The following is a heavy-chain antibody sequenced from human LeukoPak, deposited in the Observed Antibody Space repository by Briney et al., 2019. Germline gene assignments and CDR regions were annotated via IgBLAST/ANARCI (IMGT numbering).Heavy chain of an antibody. CDR3: VRTPPNWGFDY. CDR2: MSPNSGDT. V-gene: IGHV1-8*01. J-gene: IGHJ4*02. D-gene: IGHD7-27*01. Sequence: ASVKVSFKASGYTFTIHDINWVRQATGQGLEWMGWMSPNSGDTGYAQKFQGRVTMTSDSSISTAYMELSSLRSEDTAIYYCVRTPPNWGFDYWGQGTLVTVSS. CDR1: GYTFTIHD.